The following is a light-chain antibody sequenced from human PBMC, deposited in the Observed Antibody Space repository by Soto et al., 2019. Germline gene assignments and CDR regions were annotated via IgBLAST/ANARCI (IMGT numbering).Light chain of an antibody. CDR3: RQYNSWSTIT. J-gene: IGKJ5*01. Sequence: EIVMTQSPATLSVSPGERATFSCRARQSTSSKLGWYQQRPGQAPRLLIYGASTRVTGIPARFSGSGSGTEFTLTISSLQSEDSAVYCCRQYNSWSTITCGQGTRLEIK. CDR1: QSTSSK. V-gene: IGKV3-15*01. CDR2: GAS.